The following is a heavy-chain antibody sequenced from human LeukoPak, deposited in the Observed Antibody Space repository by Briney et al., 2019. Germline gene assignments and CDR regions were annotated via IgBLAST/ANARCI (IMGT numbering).Heavy chain of an antibody. CDR1: GVSFSGYY. D-gene: IGHD6-19*01. V-gene: IGHV4-34*01. J-gene: IGHJ4*02. CDR3: ATRGWYPDYFDY. CDR2: INHSGST. Sequence: SETLSLTCAVYGVSFSGYYWSWIRQPPGKGLEWIGEINHSGSTNYNPSLKSRVTISVDTSKNQFSLKLSSVTAADTAVYYCATRGWYPDYFDYWGQGTLVTVSS.